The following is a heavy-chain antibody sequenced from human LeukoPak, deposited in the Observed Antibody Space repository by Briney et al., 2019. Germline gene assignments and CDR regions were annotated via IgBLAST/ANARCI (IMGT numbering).Heavy chain of an antibody. V-gene: IGHV1-2*02. Sequence: ASVKVSCKASGYTFTGYYMHWVRQAPGQGLEWMGWINPNSGGTNYAQKFQGRVTMTRDTSISTAYMELSRLRSDDTAVYYCARDQFAEAPRAPWGQGTLVTVSS. D-gene: IGHD2-21*01. CDR2: INPNSGGT. J-gene: IGHJ5*02. CDR1: GYTFTGYY. CDR3: ARDQFAEAPRAP.